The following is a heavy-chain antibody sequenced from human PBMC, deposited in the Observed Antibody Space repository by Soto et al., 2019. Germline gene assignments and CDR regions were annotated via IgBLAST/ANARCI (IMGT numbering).Heavy chain of an antibody. V-gene: IGHV1-46*01. J-gene: IGHJ6*02. CDR3: AREIQHCSGGSCYSGGFLYYYYYGMDV. CDR2: INPSGGST. Sequence: ASVKVSCKASGYTFTSYYMHWVRQAPGQGLEWTGIINPSGGSTSYAQKFQGRVTMIRDTSTSTVYMELSSLRSEDTAVYYCAREIQHCSGGSCYSGGFLYYYYYGMDVWGQGTTVTVSS. CDR1: GYTFTSYY. D-gene: IGHD2-15*01.